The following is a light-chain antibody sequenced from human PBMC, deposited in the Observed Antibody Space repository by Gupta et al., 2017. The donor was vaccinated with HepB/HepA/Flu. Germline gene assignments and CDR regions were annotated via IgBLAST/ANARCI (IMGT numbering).Light chain of an antibody. Sequence: SSDLTQPPSVSVSPGQTARITCSGSGLQNRYAFWYQQKPGQAPLLLMYKDSERASGIPERFSAFSSGTTATLTINGVQAEDEGDYYCQSADSSGPHVYVFCTGTRVNVL. V-gene: IGLV3-25*03. CDR2: KDS. J-gene: IGLJ1*01. CDR1: GLQNRY. CDR3: QSADSSGPHVYV.